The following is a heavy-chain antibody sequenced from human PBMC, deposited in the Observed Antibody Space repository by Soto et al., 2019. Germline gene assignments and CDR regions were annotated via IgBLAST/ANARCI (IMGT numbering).Heavy chain of an antibody. CDR2: ISSSSSYI. Sequence: EVQLVESGGGLDKPGGSLRLSCAASGFTFSSYSMIWVRQAPGKGLEWVSSISSSSSYIYYADSVKGRFTISRDTAKNSLYLQMNSLRAEDTAVYYCASEQWAGGMDVWGQGTTVTVSS. D-gene: IGHD6-19*01. V-gene: IGHV3-21*01. J-gene: IGHJ6*02. CDR1: GFTFSSYS. CDR3: ASEQWAGGMDV.